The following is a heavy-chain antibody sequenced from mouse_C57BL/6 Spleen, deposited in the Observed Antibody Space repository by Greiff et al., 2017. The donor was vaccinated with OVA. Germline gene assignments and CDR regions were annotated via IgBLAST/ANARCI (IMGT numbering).Heavy chain of an antibody. CDR3: TRMDSNYGGYAMDY. CDR1: GYTFTDYE. V-gene: IGHV1-15*01. D-gene: IGHD2-5*01. J-gene: IGHJ4*01. Sequence: VQLQQSGAELVRPGASVTLSCKASGYTFTDYEMHWVKQTPVHGLEWIGAIDPETGGTAYNQKFKGKAILTADKSSSTAYMELRSLTSEDSAVYYCTRMDSNYGGYAMDYWGQGTSVTVSS. CDR2: IDPETGGT.